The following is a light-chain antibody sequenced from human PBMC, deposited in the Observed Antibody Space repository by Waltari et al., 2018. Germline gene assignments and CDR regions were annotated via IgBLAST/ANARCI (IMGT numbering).Light chain of an antibody. CDR2: GAS. CDR3: QQYNNWSFT. CDR1: QSVSSN. Sequence: EIVMTQSPATLSVSPGERATLSCRASQSVSSNLAWYQQKPGRAPRLLIYGASTRAPVIPARFSGIGSGTEFTLTISSLQSEDFAVYYCQQYNNWSFTFGPGTKVDIK. J-gene: IGKJ3*01. V-gene: IGKV3-15*01.